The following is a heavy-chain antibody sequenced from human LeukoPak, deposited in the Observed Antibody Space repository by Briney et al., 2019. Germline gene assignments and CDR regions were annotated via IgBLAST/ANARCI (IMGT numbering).Heavy chain of an antibody. V-gene: IGHV6-1*01. D-gene: IGHD6-6*01. J-gene: IGHJ5*02. CDR1: GDSVSSNSAA. CDR2: TYYRSKWYN. CDR3: ARVKLAARPDVWDWFDP. Sequence: SQTLSLTCALSGDSVSSNSAAWNWIRQSPSRGLEWLGRTYYRSKWYNDYAVSVKSRITINPDTSKNQFSLQLNSVTPEDTAVYYCARVKLAARPDVWDWFDPWGQGTLVTVSS.